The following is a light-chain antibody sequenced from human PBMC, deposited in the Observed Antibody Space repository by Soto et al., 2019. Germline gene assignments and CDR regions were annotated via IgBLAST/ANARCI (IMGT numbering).Light chain of an antibody. CDR2: STN. Sequence: QTVVTQEPSFSVSPGGTVRLTCGLSSGSVSPSYYPTWYQQTPGQAPRTLIHSTNIRSSGVPDRFSGSKSGTSASLAITGLQAEDEADYYCQAYDYSLTASVFGGGTKLTVL. CDR3: QAYDYSLTASV. CDR1: SGSVSPSYY. J-gene: IGLJ3*02. V-gene: IGLV8-61*01.